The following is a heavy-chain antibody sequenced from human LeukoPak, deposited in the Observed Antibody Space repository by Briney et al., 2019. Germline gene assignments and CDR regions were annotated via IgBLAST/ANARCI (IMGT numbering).Heavy chain of an antibody. Sequence: SETLSLTCTVSGGSISSYHWSWIRQPAGKGLEWIGYIYYSGSTNYNPSLKSRVTISVDTSKNQFSLKLSSVTAADTAVYYCARHHSYYGSGSYYKGIDYWGQGTLVTVSS. J-gene: IGHJ4*02. CDR2: IYYSGST. CDR1: GGSISSYH. V-gene: IGHV4-59*08. D-gene: IGHD3-10*01. CDR3: ARHHSYYGSGSYYKGIDY.